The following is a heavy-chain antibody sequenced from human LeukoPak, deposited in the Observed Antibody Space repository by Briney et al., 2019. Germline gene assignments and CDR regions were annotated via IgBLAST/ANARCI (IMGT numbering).Heavy chain of an antibody. CDR1: GGSISNGSSF. Sequence: SETLSLTCTVSGGSISNGSSFWAWIRQPPGKGLEWIGSMYYDGTTYYNPSLKSRVTISIDTSKNQFSLKLTSVTAADTAVYYCATTTIRLGYWGQGTLVTVSS. CDR2: MYYDGTT. CDR3: ATTTIRLGY. D-gene: IGHD1-26*01. V-gene: IGHV4-39*07. J-gene: IGHJ4*02.